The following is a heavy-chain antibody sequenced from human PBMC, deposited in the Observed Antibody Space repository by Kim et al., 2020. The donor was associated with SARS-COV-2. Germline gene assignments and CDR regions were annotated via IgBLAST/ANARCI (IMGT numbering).Heavy chain of an antibody. V-gene: IGHV3-21*01. D-gene: IGHD3-22*01. CDR2: ISSSSSYI. CDR1: GFTSSSYS. CDR3: ARDYRSAASYYYDSSGYSSDSGAFDI. J-gene: IGHJ3*02. Sequence: GGSLRLSCAASGFTSSSYSMNWVRQAPGKGLEWVSSISSSSSYIYYADSVKGRFTISRDNAKNSLYLQMNSLRAEDTAVYYCARDYRSAASYYYDSSGYSSDSGAFDIWGQGTMVTVSS.